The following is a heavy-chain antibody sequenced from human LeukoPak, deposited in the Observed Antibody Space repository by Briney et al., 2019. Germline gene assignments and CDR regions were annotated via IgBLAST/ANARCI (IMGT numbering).Heavy chain of an antibody. Sequence: GSLRLSCAVSGFTFSNAWMSWVRQAPGKGLEWVSAISGSGGSTYYADSVKGRYTISRDNSKNTLYLQMNSLRAEDTAVYYCAKGRGSSWYYYFDYWGQGTLVTVSS. CDR1: GFTFSNAW. CDR3: AKGRGSSWYYYFDY. J-gene: IGHJ4*02. V-gene: IGHV3-23*01. CDR2: ISGSGGST. D-gene: IGHD6-13*01.